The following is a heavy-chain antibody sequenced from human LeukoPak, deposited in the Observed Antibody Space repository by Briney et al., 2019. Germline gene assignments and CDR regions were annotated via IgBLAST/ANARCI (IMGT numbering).Heavy chain of an antibody. CDR2: ISSSSSYI. Sequence: GGSLRLSCAASGFTFSSYSMNWVRQAPGKGLEWVSSISSSSSYIYYADSVKGRFTISRDNAKNSLYLQMNSLGAEDTAVYYRARDRDIHLFDPWGQGTLVTVSS. CDR3: ARDRDIHLFDP. J-gene: IGHJ5*02. D-gene: IGHD2-15*01. CDR1: GFTFSSYS. V-gene: IGHV3-21*01.